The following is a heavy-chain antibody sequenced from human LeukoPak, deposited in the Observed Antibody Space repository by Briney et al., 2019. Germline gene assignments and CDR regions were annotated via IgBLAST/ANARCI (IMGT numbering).Heavy chain of an antibody. J-gene: IGHJ4*02. CDR1: GYTFTSYY. D-gene: IGHD3-10*01. CDR3: AGEFVGGRSGELGY. V-gene: IGHV1-46*01. Sequence: GASVKVSCKASGYTFTSYYLHWVRQAPGQGLEWMGIINPSGGSPNYAQKFQGRVTMTRDTSTSTVYMELRSLRSADTALYYCAGEFVGGRSGELGYWGQGTLVTVSS. CDR2: INPSGGSP.